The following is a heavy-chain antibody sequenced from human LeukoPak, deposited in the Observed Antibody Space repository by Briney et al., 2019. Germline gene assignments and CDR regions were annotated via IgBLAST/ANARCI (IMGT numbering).Heavy chain of an antibody. CDR2: IYYSGST. Sequence: KPSETLSLTCTVSGGSNSAYYWSWIRQPPGKRLEWIGYIYYSGSTNYNPSLKSRVTISVDTSKNQFSLKLTSVTAADTAVYYCARGIPSVAAGTGWYFDLWGRGTLVTVSS. CDR1: GGSNSAYY. V-gene: IGHV4-59*01. J-gene: IGHJ2*01. D-gene: IGHD6-13*01. CDR3: ARGIPSVAAGTGWYFDL.